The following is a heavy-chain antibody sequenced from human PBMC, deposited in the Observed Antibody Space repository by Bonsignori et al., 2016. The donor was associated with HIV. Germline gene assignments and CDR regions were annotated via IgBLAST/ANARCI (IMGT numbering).Heavy chain of an antibody. V-gene: IGHV3-48*03. CDR2: ISSSGSTI. Sequence: VRQAPGKGLEWVSYISSSGSTIYYADSVKGRFTISRDNAKNSLYLQMNSLRAEDTAVYYCARVPFYDSSGYYYYWGQGTLVTVSS. CDR3: ARVPFYDSSGYYYY. J-gene: IGHJ4*02. D-gene: IGHD3-22*01.